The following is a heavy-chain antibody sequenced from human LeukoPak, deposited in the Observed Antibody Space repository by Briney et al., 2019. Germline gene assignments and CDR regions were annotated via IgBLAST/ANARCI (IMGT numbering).Heavy chain of an antibody. J-gene: IGHJ4*02. CDR2: ISGSGGST. V-gene: IGHV3-23*01. Sequence: GGSLRLSRAASGFTFSSYAMSWVRQAPGKGLEWVSGISGSGGSTYYADSVKGRFTISRDNPKNTLYLQMNSLRAEDTAVYYCARYGYCSSTSCHGNFDYWGQGTLVTVSS. CDR1: GFTFSSYA. D-gene: IGHD2-2*03. CDR3: ARYGYCSSTSCHGNFDY.